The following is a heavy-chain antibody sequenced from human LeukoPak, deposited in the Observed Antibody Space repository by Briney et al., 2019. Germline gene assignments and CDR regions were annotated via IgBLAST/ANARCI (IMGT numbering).Heavy chain of an antibody. V-gene: IGHV3-21*01. CDR1: GFTFSSYS. D-gene: IGHD6-13*01. Sequence: PGGSLRLSCAASGFTFSSYSMNWVRQAPGKGLEWVSSISSSSYIHYADSVKGRFTISRDNAKNSLYLQMNSLRAEDTAVYYCARDLNAAAGTPGGVYWGQGTLVTVSS. CDR3: ARDLNAAAGTPGGVY. J-gene: IGHJ4*02. CDR2: ISSSSYI.